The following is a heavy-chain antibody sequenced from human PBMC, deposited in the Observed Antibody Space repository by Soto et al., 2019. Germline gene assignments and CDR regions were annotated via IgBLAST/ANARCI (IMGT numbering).Heavy chain of an antibody. Sequence: QVQLQQWGAGLLKPSETLSLTCAVYGGSFSGYYWSWIRQPPGKGLEWIGEINHSGSTNYNPSLKSRVTISVDTSKNQFSLKLSSVTAADTAVYYCARGGIVVVVAANNNWFDPWGQGTLVTVSS. D-gene: IGHD2-15*01. CDR2: INHSGST. J-gene: IGHJ5*02. CDR1: GGSFSGYY. V-gene: IGHV4-34*01. CDR3: ARGGIVVVVAANNNWFDP.